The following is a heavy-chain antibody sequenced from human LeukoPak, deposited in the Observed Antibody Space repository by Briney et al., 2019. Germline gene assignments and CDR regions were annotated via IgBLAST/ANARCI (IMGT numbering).Heavy chain of an antibody. CDR3: ARAPYPGAFDI. Sequence: GRSLRLSCAASGFTFDDYAMHWVRQAPGKGLEWVSGISWNSGSIGYADSVKGRFTISRDNAKNTLYLQMNSLRAEDTAVYYCARAPYPGAFDIWGQGTMVTVSS. CDR2: ISWNSGSI. CDR1: GFTFDDYA. D-gene: IGHD2-2*01. J-gene: IGHJ3*02. V-gene: IGHV3-9*01.